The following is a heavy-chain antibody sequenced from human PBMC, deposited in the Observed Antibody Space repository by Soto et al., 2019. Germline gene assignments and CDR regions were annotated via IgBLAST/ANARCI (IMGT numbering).Heavy chain of an antibody. J-gene: IGHJ4*02. CDR3: ARHPQNPDYGHYSDF. Sequence: QVQLQESGPGLVKPSETLSLTCIVSGASISDYYWSWNRQPPGKGLEWIGYIYYGGSTNYNPALNSRVAIAVDTSYSQFSLGLRSVTAADTAVYFCARHPQNPDYGHYSDFWGQGTLVTVSS. CDR1: GASISDYY. D-gene: IGHD3-16*01. CDR2: IYYGGST. V-gene: IGHV4-59*08.